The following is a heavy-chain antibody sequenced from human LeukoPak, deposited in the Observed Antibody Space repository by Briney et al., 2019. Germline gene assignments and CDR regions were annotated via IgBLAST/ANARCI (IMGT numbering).Heavy chain of an antibody. J-gene: IGHJ6*03. V-gene: IGHV4-4*09. CDR2: IYTSGST. CDR1: GGSISSYY. D-gene: IGHD3-10*01. CDR3: ARIGRYYSYMDV. Sequence: SETLSLTCTVSGGSISSYYWSWIRQPPGKGLEWIGSIYTSGSTNYNPSLKSRVTISVDTSKNQFSLKLSSVTAADTAVYYCARIGRYYSYMDVWGKGTTVTVSS.